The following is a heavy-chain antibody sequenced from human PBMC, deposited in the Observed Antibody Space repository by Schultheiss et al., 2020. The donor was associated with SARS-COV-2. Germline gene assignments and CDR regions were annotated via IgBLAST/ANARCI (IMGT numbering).Heavy chain of an antibody. V-gene: IGHV3-74*01. CDR1: GFIFSSYW. D-gene: IGHD5-12*01. CDR2: TNEDGTIT. J-gene: IGHJ6*03. CDR3: ARAMRIVATMGYYYYYYMDV. Sequence: GGSLRLSCAGTGFIFSSYWMHWVRQAPGEGLVWVSRTNEDGTITNYADSVKGRFTISRDNAKNSLYLQMNSLRAEDTAVYYCARAMRIVATMGYYYYYYMDVWGKGTTVTSP.